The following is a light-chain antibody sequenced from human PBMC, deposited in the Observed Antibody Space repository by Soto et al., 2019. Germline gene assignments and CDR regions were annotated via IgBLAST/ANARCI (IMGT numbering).Light chain of an antibody. J-gene: IGKJ5*01. CDR1: QSLLHSEGIAY. V-gene: IGKV2-30*02. CDR3: MQGTHWPIT. Sequence: DVVMTQSPLSLPVTLGQPSSISCSSNQSLLHSEGIAYFSWFQQRPGRSPRRLIYKVSNRDSGVPARFSGSGSGTDFALKISRVEAEDVGVYYCMQGTHWPITFGQGTRLEN. CDR2: KVS.